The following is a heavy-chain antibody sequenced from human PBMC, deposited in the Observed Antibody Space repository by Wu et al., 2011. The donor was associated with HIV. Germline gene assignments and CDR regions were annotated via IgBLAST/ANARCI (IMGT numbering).Heavy chain of an antibody. D-gene: IGHD3-22*01. CDR1: GYTFTDYY. CDR2: VDPEDGET. Sequence: EVQLVQSGAEVKKPGATVKISCKVSGYTFTDYYMHWVQQAPGKGLEWMGLVDPEDGETIYAEKFQGRVTITADTSTDTAYMELSSLRSEDTAVYYCATLGPYYDSSGXHRLFDYWAREPWSPSPQ. V-gene: IGHV1-69-2*01. J-gene: IGHJ4*02. CDR3: ATLGPYYDSSGXHRLFDY.